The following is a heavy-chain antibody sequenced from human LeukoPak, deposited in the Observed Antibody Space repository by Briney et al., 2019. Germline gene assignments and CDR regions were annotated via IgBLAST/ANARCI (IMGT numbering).Heavy chain of an antibody. CDR1: GGSISSGDYY. CDR3: ARGLVRGDYFDY. V-gene: IGHV4-30-4*01. D-gene: IGHD3-10*01. CDR2: IYYSGST. Sequence: SQTLSLTCTVSGGSISSGDYYWSWIRQPPGKGLEWIGYIYYSGSTYYNPSLKSRVTISVGTSKNQFSLKLSSVTAADTAVYYCARGLVRGDYFDYWGQGTLVTVSS. J-gene: IGHJ4*02.